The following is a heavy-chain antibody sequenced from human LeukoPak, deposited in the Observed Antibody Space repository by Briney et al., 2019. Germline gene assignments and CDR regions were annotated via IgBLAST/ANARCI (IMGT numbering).Heavy chain of an antibody. Sequence: GESLKISFKGSGYRFTSYWIGWVRQMPGKGLEWMGIIYPGDSDTRYSPSFQGQVTISADKSISTAYLQWSSLKASDTAMYYCARHLGDSSGYYYYYYMDVWGKGTTVTVSS. D-gene: IGHD3-22*01. V-gene: IGHV5-51*01. J-gene: IGHJ6*03. CDR2: IYPGDSDT. CDR1: GYRFTSYW. CDR3: ARHLGDSSGYYYYYYMDV.